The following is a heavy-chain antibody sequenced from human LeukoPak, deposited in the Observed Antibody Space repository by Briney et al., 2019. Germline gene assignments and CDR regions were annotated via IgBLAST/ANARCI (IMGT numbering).Heavy chain of an antibody. Sequence: SEPLSLTCPVSGGSIISYYWSWIRQPAGKGLEWIGRIYTSGSTNHNPSLKSRVTMSVDTSKKQFSLKLSSVTAADTAVYYCARSPVKYYYDSSGYYYFDYWGQGTLVTVSS. CDR3: ARSPVKYYYDSSGYYYFDY. J-gene: IGHJ4*02. D-gene: IGHD3-22*01. V-gene: IGHV4-4*07. CDR1: GGSIISYY. CDR2: IYTSGST.